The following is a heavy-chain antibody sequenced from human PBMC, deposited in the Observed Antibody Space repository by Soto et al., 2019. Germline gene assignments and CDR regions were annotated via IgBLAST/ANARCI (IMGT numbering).Heavy chain of an antibody. CDR3: ARRPGYSSGWLDY. J-gene: IGHJ4*02. CDR1: GGSISSYY. D-gene: IGHD6-19*01. V-gene: IGHV4-59*01. Sequence: ETLSLTCTVSGGSISSYYWSWIRQPPGKGLEWIGYIYYSGSTNYNPSLKSRVTISVDTSKNQFSLKLSSVTAADTAVYYCARRPGYSSGWLDYWGQGTLVTVSS. CDR2: IYYSGST.